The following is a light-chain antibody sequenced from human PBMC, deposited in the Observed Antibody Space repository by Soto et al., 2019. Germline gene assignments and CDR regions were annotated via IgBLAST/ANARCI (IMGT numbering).Light chain of an antibody. CDR3: QQRSSWWT. CDR2: DAS. Sequence: EIVLTQSPATLSLSPGERATLSCRASQSVSSYLAWCQQKPGQAPKLLIYDASNRATGIPARFSGSGSGTDFTLTISSLEPEDFAVYYCQQRSSWWTFGQGTKVEGK. V-gene: IGKV3-11*01. J-gene: IGKJ1*01. CDR1: QSVSSY.